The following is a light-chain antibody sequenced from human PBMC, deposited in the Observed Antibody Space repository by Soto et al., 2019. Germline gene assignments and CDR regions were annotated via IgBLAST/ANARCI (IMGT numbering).Light chain of an antibody. CDR3: QQSYSAPVT. Sequence: DIQMTQSPSSLSASVGDRVTITCRASQSISTFLNWYQQKPGKAPKLLIYAVSTFQSGVPARFSGSGSGADFTLTISSLQPEDFATYLCQQSYSAPVTFGQGTKVAIQ. V-gene: IGKV1-39*01. CDR2: AVS. J-gene: IGKJ1*01. CDR1: QSISTF.